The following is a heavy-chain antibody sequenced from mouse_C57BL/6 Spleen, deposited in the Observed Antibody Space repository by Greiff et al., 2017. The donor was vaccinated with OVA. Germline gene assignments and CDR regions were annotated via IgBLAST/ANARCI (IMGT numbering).Heavy chain of an antibody. CDR3: ARAVVNWAMDY. V-gene: IGHV5-4*03. D-gene: IGHD4-1*02. Sequence: EVMLVESGGGLVKPGGSLKLSCAASGFTFSSYAMSWVRQTPEKRLEWVATISDGGSYTYYPDNVKGRFTISRDNAKNNLYLQMSHLKSEDTAMYYGARAVVNWAMDYWGQGTTLTVSS. CDR2: ISDGGSYT. CDR1: GFTFSSYA. J-gene: IGHJ2*01.